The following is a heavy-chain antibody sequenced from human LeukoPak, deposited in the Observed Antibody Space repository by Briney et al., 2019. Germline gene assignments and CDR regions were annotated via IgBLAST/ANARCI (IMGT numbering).Heavy chain of an antibody. D-gene: IGHD6-13*01. CDR1: GGSISSSNYY. Sequence: ASETLSLTCTVSGGSISSSNYYWGWIRQPPGKGLEWIGSVYDSGSTYYNPSLKSRVTISVDTSKNQFSLKMSSVTAADTAVYYCARCPAGPPYSYFNLWGRGTLVTVSS. V-gene: IGHV4-39*01. CDR3: ARCPAGPPYSYFNL. CDR2: VYDSGST. J-gene: IGHJ2*01.